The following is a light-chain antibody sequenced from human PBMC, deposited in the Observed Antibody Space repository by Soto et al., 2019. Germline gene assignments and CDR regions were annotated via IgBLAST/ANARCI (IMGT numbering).Light chain of an antibody. V-gene: IGKV3-15*01. Sequence: EFVLTQSPGTLSLSPGERATLSCRASQSVSSSYLAWYQQKPGQAPRLLIYGTSTRATGIPARFSGSGSGTEFTLTISSLQSEDFAVYYCLQYHYWWTFGQGTKVDIK. CDR3: LQYHYWWT. CDR2: GTS. CDR1: QSVSSSY. J-gene: IGKJ1*01.